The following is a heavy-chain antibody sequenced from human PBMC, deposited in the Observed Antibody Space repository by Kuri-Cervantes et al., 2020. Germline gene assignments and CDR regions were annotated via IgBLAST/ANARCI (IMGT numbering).Heavy chain of an antibody. CDR2: IKEDGSIK. Sequence: GESLKISCAASGFTFSRYWMTWVRQAPGKGLEWVANIKEDGSIKYYMDSVKGRFTISRDNAKNSMYLQMNSLRVEDTAVYYCGRNVRTIEPWGQGTLVTVSS. V-gene: IGHV3-7*01. D-gene: IGHD1/OR15-1a*01. CDR1: GFTFSRYW. CDR3: GRNVRTIEP. J-gene: IGHJ5*02.